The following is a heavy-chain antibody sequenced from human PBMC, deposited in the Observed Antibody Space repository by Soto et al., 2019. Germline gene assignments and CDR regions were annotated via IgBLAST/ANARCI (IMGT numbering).Heavy chain of an antibody. CDR1: GYSFANYW. D-gene: IGHD6-19*01. V-gene: IGHV5-51*01. CDR3: ARSAFRGGWYEGGADY. CDR2: LLPADSDI. Sequence: GESLKISCKGSGYSFANYWIGWVRQMPGKGLEWMGILLPADSDIRYSPSFEGQVTISADMSLSTVYLQWTGLQVPDTAIYYCARSAFRGGWYEGGADYWAQGNPVTVSS. J-gene: IGHJ4*02.